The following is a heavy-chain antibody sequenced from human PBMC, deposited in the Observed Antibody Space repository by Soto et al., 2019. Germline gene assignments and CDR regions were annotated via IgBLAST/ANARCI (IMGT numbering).Heavy chain of an antibody. Sequence: QVQLVQSGAEVKKPGSSVKVSCKASGGTFSSYTISWVRQAPGQGLEWMGRIIPILGIANYAQKFQGRVTITADKSTSTAYMELSSLRSEDTAVYYCARDRPGYCSSTSCYEWFDPWGQGTLVTVSS. CDR2: IIPILGIA. CDR1: GGTFSSYT. D-gene: IGHD2-2*01. V-gene: IGHV1-69*08. CDR3: ARDRPGYCSSTSCYEWFDP. J-gene: IGHJ5*02.